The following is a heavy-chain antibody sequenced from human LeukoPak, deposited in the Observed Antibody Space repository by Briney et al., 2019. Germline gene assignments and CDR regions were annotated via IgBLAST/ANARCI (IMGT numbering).Heavy chain of an antibody. D-gene: IGHD4-17*01. CDR3: ARVGYGDTGDY. CDR1: GDSVSRSDSY. CDR2: IYYSGRT. V-gene: IGHV4-39*07. Sequence: SETLSLTCSVSGDSVSRSDSYWDWIRQPPGKGLEWIGTIYYSGRTYYSPSLKSRVTMSVDTSKNQFSLKLSSVTAADTAVYYCARVGYGDTGDYWGQGTLVTVSS. J-gene: IGHJ4*02.